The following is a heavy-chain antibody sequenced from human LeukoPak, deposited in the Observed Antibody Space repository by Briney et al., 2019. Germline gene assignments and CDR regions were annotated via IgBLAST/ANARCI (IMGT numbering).Heavy chain of an antibody. D-gene: IGHD3-10*01. CDR3: ARGWTPVRGFYYYYGMDV. Sequence: SVKVSCKASGGTFSSYAISWVRQAPGQGLEWMGGIIPIFGTANYAQKFQGRVTITTDESTSTAYMELSSLRSEDTAVYYCARGWTPVRGFYYYYGMDVWGQGTTVTVSS. J-gene: IGHJ6*02. CDR1: GGTFSSYA. V-gene: IGHV1-69*05. CDR2: IIPIFGTA.